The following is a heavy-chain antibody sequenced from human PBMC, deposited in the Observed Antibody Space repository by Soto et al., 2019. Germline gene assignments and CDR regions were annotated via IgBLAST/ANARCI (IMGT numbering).Heavy chain of an antibody. V-gene: IGHV3-74*01. D-gene: IGHD6-19*01. J-gene: IGHJ4*02. CDR3: ARESLGYSSGWYKGAYFDY. CDR1: GFTFSSYW. CDR2: INSDGSST. Sequence: GSLRLSCAASGFTFSSYWMHWVRQAPGKGLVWVSRINSDGSSTSYADSVKGRFTISRDNAKNTLYLQMNSLRAEDTAVYYCARESLGYSSGWYKGAYFDYWGQGTLVTVSS.